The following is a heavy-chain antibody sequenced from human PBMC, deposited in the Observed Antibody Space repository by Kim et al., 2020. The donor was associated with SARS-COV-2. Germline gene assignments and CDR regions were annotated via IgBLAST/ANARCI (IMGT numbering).Heavy chain of an antibody. D-gene: IGHD3-22*01. CDR3: ARLSEGGYCDY. J-gene: IGHJ4*02. Sequence: SETLSLTCTVSGGSISSSSYYWGWIRQPPGKGLEWIGSIYYSGSTYYNPSLKSRVTISVDTSKNQFSLKLSSVTAADTAVYYCARLSEGGYCDYWGQGTLVTVSS. V-gene: IGHV4-39*01. CDR2: IYYSGST. CDR1: GGSISSSSYY.